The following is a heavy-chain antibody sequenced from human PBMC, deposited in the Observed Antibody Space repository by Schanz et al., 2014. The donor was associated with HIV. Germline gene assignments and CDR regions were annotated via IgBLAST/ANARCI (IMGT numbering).Heavy chain of an antibody. CDR2: ISDDGSNK. J-gene: IGHJ6*02. CDR1: GFTLSSYT. V-gene: IGHV3-30*03. Sequence: QVQLVESGGGVVQPGRSLRLSCAASGFTLSSYTMTWVRQAPGKGLEWVAFISDDGSNKYYADSVKGRFTISRDNSKNTLYLQMNSLRAEDTAVYYCARVANWDYYGMDVWGRGTTVTVSS. D-gene: IGHD3-16*01. CDR3: ARVANWDYYGMDV.